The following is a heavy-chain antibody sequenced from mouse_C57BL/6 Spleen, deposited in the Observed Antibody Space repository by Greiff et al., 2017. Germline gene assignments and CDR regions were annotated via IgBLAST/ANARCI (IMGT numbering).Heavy chain of an antibody. V-gene: IGHV1-18*01. CDR1: GYTFTDYN. J-gene: IGHJ3*01. CDR2: INPNNGGT. CDR3: ARNGLYSKGFAY. D-gene: IGHD2-5*01. Sequence: VQLQQSGPELVKPGASVKIPCKASGYTFTDYNMDWVKQSHGKSLEWIGDINPNNGGTIYNQKFKGNATLTVDKSSSKAYLEISSLKSEDTAVYYSARNGLYSKGFAYWGQGTLVTVSA.